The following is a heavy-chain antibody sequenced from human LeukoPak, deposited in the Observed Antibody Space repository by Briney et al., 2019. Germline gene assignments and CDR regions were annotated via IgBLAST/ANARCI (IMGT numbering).Heavy chain of an antibody. CDR3: ARDVKGGNFDC. CDR1: GFTFSSYA. V-gene: IGHV3-23*01. CDR2: ISGSGGST. J-gene: IGHJ4*02. D-gene: IGHD3-16*01. Sequence: GGSLRLSCAASGFTFSSYAMSWVRQAPGKGLEWVSGISGSGGSTYYADSVKGRFTISRDNAKNSLYLQINSLRVEDTAVYYCARDVKGGNFDCWGQGTLVTVSS.